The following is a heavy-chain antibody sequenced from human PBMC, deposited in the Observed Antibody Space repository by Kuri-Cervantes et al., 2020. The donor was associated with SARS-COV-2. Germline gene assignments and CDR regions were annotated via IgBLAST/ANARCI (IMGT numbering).Heavy chain of an antibody. Sequence: ASVKVSCKDSGYTFSDYYMYWVRQAPGQGLEWMGWINPNSGGTNYAQKFQGWVTSTRDTSSTVYMELSRLRSDDTAVYYCARGMVRGVIQYYYDRMDVWGQGTTVTVSS. D-gene: IGHD3-10*01. CDR1: GYTFSDYY. CDR2: INPNSGGT. V-gene: IGHV1-2*04. CDR3: ARGMVRGVIQYYYDRMDV. J-gene: IGHJ6*02.